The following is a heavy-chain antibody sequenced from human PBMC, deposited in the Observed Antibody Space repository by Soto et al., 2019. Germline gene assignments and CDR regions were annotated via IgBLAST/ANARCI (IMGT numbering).Heavy chain of an antibody. V-gene: IGHV4-59*01. CDR2: IYYSGST. J-gene: IGHJ4*02. CDR1: GGSISSYY. D-gene: IGHD1-26*01. CDR3: ARGGIVGATAFFDY. Sequence: ETLSLTCTVSGGSISSYYWSWIRQPPGKGLEWIGYIYYSGSTNYNPSLKSRVTISVDTSKNQFSLKLSSVTAADTAVYYCARGGIVGATAFFDYWGQGTLVTVSS.